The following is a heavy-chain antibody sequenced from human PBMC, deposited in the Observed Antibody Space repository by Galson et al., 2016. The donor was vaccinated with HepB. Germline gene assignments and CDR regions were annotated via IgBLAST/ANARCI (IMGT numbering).Heavy chain of an antibody. V-gene: IGHV3-33*06. CDR2: IWYDGSQK. Sequence: SLRLSCAASGFTFGDYAMSWFRQAPGKGLEWVAVIWYDGSQKYYADSVKGRFTISRDNSKNTLSLQMNSLRAEDTAVYYCAKGRPDYYGSGSYAPLDYWGQGTLVTVSS. J-gene: IGHJ4*02. CDR1: GFTFGDYA. D-gene: IGHD3-10*01. CDR3: AKGRPDYYGSGSYAPLDY.